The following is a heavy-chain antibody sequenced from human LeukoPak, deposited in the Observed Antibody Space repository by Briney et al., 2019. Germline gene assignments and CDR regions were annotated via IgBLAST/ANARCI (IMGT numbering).Heavy chain of an antibody. CDR1: GFTFSSYS. V-gene: IGHV3-21*01. J-gene: IGHJ2*01. CDR3: AREARHWYFDL. CDR2: ISGSSSYI. Sequence: GGSLRLSCAASGFTFSSYSMNWVRQAPGKGLEWVSSISGSSSYIYYADSVKGRFTISRDNAKNSLYLQMNSLRAEDTAVYYCAREARHWYFDLWGRGTLVTVSS.